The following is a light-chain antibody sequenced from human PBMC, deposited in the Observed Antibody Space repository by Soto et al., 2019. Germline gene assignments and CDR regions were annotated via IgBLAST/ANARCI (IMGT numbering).Light chain of an antibody. CDR2: DAS. V-gene: IGKV3-11*01. CDR1: QSVSNS. CDR3: QQRSNWPRFT. Sequence: EIVLTQSPATLSLSPGERATLSCRASQSVSNSLAWYQQKPGQAPRLLIYDASNRATGIPARFSGSGSGTDFTLTISSLEPEDFAVYYCQQRSNWPRFTFGQGTKVEIK. J-gene: IGKJ2*01.